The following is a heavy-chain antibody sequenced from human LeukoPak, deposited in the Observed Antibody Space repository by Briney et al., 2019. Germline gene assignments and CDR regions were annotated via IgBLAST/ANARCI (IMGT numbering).Heavy chain of an antibody. D-gene: IGHD3-3*01. CDR1: GFTFSNYG. V-gene: IGHV3-33*01. CDR3: TRQSENFSLDY. CDR2: IWHDGSGK. Sequence: PGRSLRLSCAASGFTFSNYGMHWVRQAPGKGLEWVAIIWHDGSGKYYADSVKGRFTISRDNSKNTVYLQMNSLRAEDTAVYFCTRQSENFSLDYWGQGTLVTVS. J-gene: IGHJ4*02.